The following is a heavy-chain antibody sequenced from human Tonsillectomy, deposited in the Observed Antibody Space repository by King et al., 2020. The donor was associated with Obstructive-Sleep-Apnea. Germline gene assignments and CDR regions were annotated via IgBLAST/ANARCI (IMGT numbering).Heavy chain of an antibody. V-gene: IGHV1-2*02. CDR1: GYTFTGYY. D-gene: IGHD3-10*01. J-gene: IGHJ4*02. CDR2: NNPNSGGS. CDR3: TRDRGGFDY. Sequence: QLVQSGAEVKKPGASVKVSCKASGYTFTGYYMHWVRQAPGQGLERMGWNNPNSGGSKDAQKFQGRVTMTRDTSISTAYMELSRLRSDDTAVYYCTRDRGGFDYWGQGTLVTVSS.